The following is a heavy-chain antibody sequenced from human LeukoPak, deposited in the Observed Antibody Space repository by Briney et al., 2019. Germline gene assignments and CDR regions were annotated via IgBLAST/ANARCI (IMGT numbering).Heavy chain of an antibody. J-gene: IGHJ4*02. V-gene: IGHV3-7*01. CDR2: IKPDGSEE. CDR1: GFAFGSYY. Sequence: GGSLRLSCAASGFAFGSYYTNWVRQAPGKGLEWVANIKPDGSEENYVDSVRGRFTISRDNAKNSVYLQMNSLRADDTALYYCVRGHYADYTSQGTLVTVSS. CDR3: VRGHYADY.